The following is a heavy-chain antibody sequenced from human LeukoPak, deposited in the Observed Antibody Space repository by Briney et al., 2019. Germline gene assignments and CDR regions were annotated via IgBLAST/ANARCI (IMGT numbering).Heavy chain of an antibody. CDR2: ISSSSSYI. CDR1: GFTFSSYS. D-gene: IGHD3-22*01. J-gene: IGHJ2*01. V-gene: IGHV3-21*01. CDR3: ASTHSEYYYDSSGYYIESDWYFDL. Sequence: GGSLRLSCAASGFTFSSYSMNWVRQAPGKGLEWVSSISSSSSYIYYADSVKGRFTISRDNAKNSLYLQMNSLRAEDTAVYYCASTHSEYYYDSSGYYIESDWYFDLWGRGTLVTVFS.